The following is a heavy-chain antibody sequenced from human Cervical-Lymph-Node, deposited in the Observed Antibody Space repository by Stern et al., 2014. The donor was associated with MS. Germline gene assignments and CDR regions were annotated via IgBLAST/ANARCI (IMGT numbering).Heavy chain of an antibody. CDR3: ARDRGSYSDY. CDR2: ISPKTGSA. CDR1: GYTFTAYF. D-gene: IGHD1-26*01. V-gene: IGHV1-2*02. J-gene: IGHJ4*02. Sequence: VQLVQSGAEVERPGASVKVSCKASGYTFTAYFLHWVRQAPGQGLEWMGWISPKTGSATYAQKFQDMVTKTRETSINTGYMEVSSLRSDDTALYCCARDRGSYSDYWGQGTLVAVSS.